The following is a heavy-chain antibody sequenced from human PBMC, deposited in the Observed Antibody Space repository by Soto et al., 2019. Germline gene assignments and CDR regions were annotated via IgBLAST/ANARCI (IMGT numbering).Heavy chain of an antibody. CDR1: GYTFTSSG. Sequence: GALVKVSCKASGYTFTSSGISWVRQAPGQGPEWMGWISTYNGNTNYAQNLQGRVTMTTDTSTSTAYMELRGLRSDDTAVYYCARTVAGYFDYWGQGTLVTVSS. V-gene: IGHV1-18*01. CDR2: ISTYNGNT. D-gene: IGHD6-19*01. CDR3: ARTVAGYFDY. J-gene: IGHJ4*02.